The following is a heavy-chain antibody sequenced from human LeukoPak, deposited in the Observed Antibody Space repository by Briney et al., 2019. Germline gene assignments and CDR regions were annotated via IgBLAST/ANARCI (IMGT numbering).Heavy chain of an antibody. Sequence: GESLKISCKGSGYSFTSYWIGWVRQMPGKGLEWMGIIYPGDSDTRYSPSFQGQVTISADKSVSTAYLQWSSLKASDTAMYYCARALLPIVATMPFDYWGQGTLVTVSS. CDR1: GYSFTSYW. J-gene: IGHJ4*02. CDR2: IYPGDSDT. CDR3: ARALLPIVATMPFDY. D-gene: IGHD5-12*01. V-gene: IGHV5-51*01.